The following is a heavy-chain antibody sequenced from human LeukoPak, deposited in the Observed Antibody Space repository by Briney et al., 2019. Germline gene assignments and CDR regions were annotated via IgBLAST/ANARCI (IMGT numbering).Heavy chain of an antibody. J-gene: IGHJ4*02. Sequence: GGSLRLSCAASGFTFSSYAMSWVRQAPGKGLEWVSAISGSGGSTYYADSVKGRFTISRDNSKNTLYLQMNSLRAEDTAVYYCAKRGYCTSTTCSSLDYWGQGTLVTVSS. V-gene: IGHV3-23*01. CDR2: ISGSGGST. CDR1: GFTFSSYA. D-gene: IGHD2-2*01. CDR3: AKRGYCTSTTCSSLDY.